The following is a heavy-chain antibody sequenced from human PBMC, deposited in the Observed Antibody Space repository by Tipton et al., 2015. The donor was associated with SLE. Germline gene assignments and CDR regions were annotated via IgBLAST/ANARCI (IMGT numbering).Heavy chain of an antibody. J-gene: IGHJ6*02. CDR3: AKDYTPYGWPYYYGMDV. CDR2: ISWNSGSI. V-gene: IGHV3-9*01. CDR1: GFTFDDYA. Sequence: SLRLSCAAPGFTFDDYAMHWVRQAPGKGLEWVSGISWNSGSIGYADSVKGRFTISRDNAKNSLYLQMNSLRAEDTALYYCAKDYTPYGWPYYYGMDVWGQGTTVTVSS. D-gene: IGHD3-16*01.